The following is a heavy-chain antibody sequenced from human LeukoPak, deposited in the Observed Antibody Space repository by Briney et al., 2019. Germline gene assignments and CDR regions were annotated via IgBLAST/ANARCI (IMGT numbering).Heavy chain of an antibody. CDR3: ARARGRSSYYYYMDV. Sequence: GGSLRLSCAASGFTFSAYWMRWVRQAPGKGLVWVSRINSDGSSTTYADSVKGRFTISRDNAKNTLYLEMNSLRAEDTSVYYCARARGRSSYYYYMDVWGRGTTVTVSS. D-gene: IGHD6-6*01. V-gene: IGHV3-74*01. J-gene: IGHJ6*03. CDR1: GFTFSAYW. CDR2: INSDGSST.